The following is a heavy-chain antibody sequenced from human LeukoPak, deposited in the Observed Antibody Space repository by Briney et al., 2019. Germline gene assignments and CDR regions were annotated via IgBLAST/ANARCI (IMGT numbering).Heavy chain of an antibody. CDR1: GFTVSSNY. J-gene: IGHJ6*02. D-gene: IGHD2-15*01. V-gene: IGHV3-53*01. Sequence: GGSLRLSCAASGFTVSSNYMSWVRQAPGKGLEWVSVIYSGGSTYYADSVKGRFTISRDNSKNTLYLQMNSLRAEDTAVYYCAKDLLSVYYYGMDVWGQGTTVTVSS. CDR3: AKDLLSVYYYGMDV. CDR2: IYSGGST.